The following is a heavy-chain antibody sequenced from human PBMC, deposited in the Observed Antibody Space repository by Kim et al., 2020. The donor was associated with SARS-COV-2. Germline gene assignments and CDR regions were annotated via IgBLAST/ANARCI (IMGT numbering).Heavy chain of an antibody. D-gene: IGHD3-16*02. CDR2: IYHSGST. J-gene: IGHJ6*02. Sequence: SETLSLTCAVSGGSISSSNWWSWVRQPPGKGLEWIGEIYHSGSTNYNPSLKSRVTISVDKSKNQFSLKLSSVTAADTAVYYCARVTVMITFGGVIHYYGMDVWGQGTTVTVSS. V-gene: IGHV4-4*02. CDR1: GGSISSSNW. CDR3: ARVTVMITFGGVIHYYGMDV.